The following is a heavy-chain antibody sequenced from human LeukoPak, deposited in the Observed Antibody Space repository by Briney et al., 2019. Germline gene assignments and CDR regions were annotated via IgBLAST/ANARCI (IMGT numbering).Heavy chain of an antibody. CDR1: GYTFTSNY. J-gene: IGHJ4*02. CDR2: IYPRDGST. CDR3: ARDQEGFDY. Sequence: ASVKVSCKASGYTFTSNYVHWVRQAPRQGLEWMGMIYPRDGSTSYAQKFQGRVTVTRDTSTSTVHMELSGLRSEDTAVYYCARDQEGFDYWGQGTLVTVSS. V-gene: IGHV1-46*01.